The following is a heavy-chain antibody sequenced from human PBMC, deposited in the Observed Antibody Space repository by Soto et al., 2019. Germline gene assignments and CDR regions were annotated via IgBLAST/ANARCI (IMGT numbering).Heavy chain of an antibody. J-gene: IGHJ4*02. D-gene: IGHD2-15*01. Sequence: QVQLQESGPGLVKPSETLSLTCTVSGVSISSYYWSWIRQPPGKGLEWIGYIYYSGSTNYNPSRKSRVTISVVTSKNQFSLELSSVTAADRAVYYCAAHCSGCSCYYFDYWGQGTLVTVS. CDR1: GVSISSYY. V-gene: IGHV4-59*01. CDR2: IYYSGST. CDR3: AAHCSGCSCYYFDY.